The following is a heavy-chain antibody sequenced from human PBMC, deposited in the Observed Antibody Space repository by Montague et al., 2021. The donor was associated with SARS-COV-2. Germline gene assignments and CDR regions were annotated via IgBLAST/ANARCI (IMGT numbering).Heavy chain of an antibody. Sequence: TLSLTCTVSGASVTTGHYYWSWIRQPAGKGLEWIGRVYPSGNTTYNPSLRSRVSISVDMSKNQISLKLSSVTAADTAVYYFARVRGAALYFGEVGYYGMVVWGQGTTVTVSS. CDR2: VYPSGNT. V-gene: IGHV4-61*02. D-gene: IGHD3-10*01. CDR1: GASVTTGHYY. J-gene: IGHJ6*02. CDR3: ARVRGAALYFGEVGYYGMVV.